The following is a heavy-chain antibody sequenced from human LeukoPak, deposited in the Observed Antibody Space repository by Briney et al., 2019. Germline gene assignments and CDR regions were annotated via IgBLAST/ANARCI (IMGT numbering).Heavy chain of an antibody. CDR3: ARLEAHDYGDDY. V-gene: IGHV1-46*01. CDR1: GYTFTSYY. CDR2: INPSGGST. D-gene: IGHD4-17*01. J-gene: IGHJ4*02. Sequence: ATVKVSCKASGYTFTSYYMHWVRQAPGQGLEWMGIINPSGGSTSYAQKFQGRVTMTRDTSTSTVYMELSSLRSEDTAVYYCARLEAHDYGDDYWGQGTLVTVSS.